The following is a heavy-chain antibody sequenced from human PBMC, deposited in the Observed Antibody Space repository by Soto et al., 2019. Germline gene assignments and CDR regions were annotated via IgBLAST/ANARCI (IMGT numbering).Heavy chain of an antibody. J-gene: IGHJ4*02. Sequence: QIHLVQSGAEVKKPGASVKVSCKTSGYPFTNYDINWVRQATGQGLEWMGYMSPNSGKTGYAQKFPGRVTMTRDTLISTAYMELSNLRSEDTAVYYCVTWGRRGWDAGFYWGQGTLVTASS. CDR2: MSPNSGKT. V-gene: IGHV1-8*01. CDR1: GYPFTNYD. CDR3: VTWGRRGWDAGFY. D-gene: IGHD3-16*01.